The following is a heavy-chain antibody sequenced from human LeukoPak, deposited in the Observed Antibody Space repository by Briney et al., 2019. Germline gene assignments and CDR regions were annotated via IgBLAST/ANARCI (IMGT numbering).Heavy chain of an antibody. D-gene: IGHD6-13*01. CDR1: GFTVSSNY. V-gene: IGHV3-53*01. CDR3: ARGIVGIAAAGTGY. J-gene: IGHJ4*02. CDR2: IYSGGST. Sequence: PGGSLRLSCAASGFTVSSNYMSWVRQAPGKGLEWVSVIYSGGSTYYADSVKGRFTSSRDNSKNTLYLQMNSLRAEDTAVYYCARGIVGIAAAGTGYWGQGTLVTVS.